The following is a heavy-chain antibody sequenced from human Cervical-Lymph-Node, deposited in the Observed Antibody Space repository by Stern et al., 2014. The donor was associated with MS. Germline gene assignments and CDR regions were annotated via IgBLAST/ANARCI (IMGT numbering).Heavy chain of an antibody. D-gene: IGHD5-12*01. Sequence: MQLVESGGGVVQPGRSLRLSCAASGFTFSSYGMHWVRQAPGKGLEWVAVIWYDGSNKYYADSAKGRFTISRDNSKNTLYLQMNSLRAEDTAVYYCARVLSGYDSPDYWGQGTLVTVSS. CDR1: GFTFSSYG. V-gene: IGHV3-33*01. CDR2: IWYDGSNK. CDR3: ARVLSGYDSPDY. J-gene: IGHJ4*02.